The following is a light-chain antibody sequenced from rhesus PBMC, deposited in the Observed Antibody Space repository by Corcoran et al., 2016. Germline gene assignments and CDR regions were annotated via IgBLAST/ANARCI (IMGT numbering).Light chain of an antibody. Sequence: EIVMTQSPATLSLSPGETATLSCRASQSVGTYLAWYQQKPGQAPKLPVHSAFFRAPGIPDRFSGSGSRTDFTLTITSLEPEDVGVYHCQQYYDLLPTFGQGTKVEIK. CDR1: QSVGTY. CDR3: QQYYDLLPT. CDR2: SAF. J-gene: IGKJ1*01. V-gene: IGKV3-40*03.